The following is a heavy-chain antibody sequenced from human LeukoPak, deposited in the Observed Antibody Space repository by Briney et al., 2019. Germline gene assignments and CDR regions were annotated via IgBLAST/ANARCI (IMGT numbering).Heavy chain of an antibody. J-gene: IGHJ5*02. V-gene: IGHV1-2*05. CDR3: ARDKVVVRRNWFDP. D-gene: IGHD2-15*01. Sequence: ASVKVSCKASGYTFTGYYMHWVRQAPGQGLEWMGRINPNSGGTNYAQKFQGRVTMTRDTSISTAYMEPSRLRSDDTVVYYCARDKVVVRRNWFDPWGQGTLVTVSS. CDR2: INPNSGGT. CDR1: GYTFTGYY.